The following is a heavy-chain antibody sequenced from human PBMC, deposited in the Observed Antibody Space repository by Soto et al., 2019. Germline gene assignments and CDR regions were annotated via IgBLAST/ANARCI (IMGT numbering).Heavy chain of an antibody. CDR1: GLTFSTHR. Sequence: EVQLVESGGGLVQPGESLRLSCAASGLTFSTHRMNWVRQAPGKGLEWIYADSVKGRFTISRDNAKNSLYLQMNSLRAEDTAVYFCVGEVGFQLIYWGQGTLVTVSS. CDR3: VGEVGFQLIY. J-gene: IGHJ4*02. V-gene: IGHV3-48*01. D-gene: IGHD2-2*01.